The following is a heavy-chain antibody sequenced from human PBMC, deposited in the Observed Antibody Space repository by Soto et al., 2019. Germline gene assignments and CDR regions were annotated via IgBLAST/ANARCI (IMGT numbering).Heavy chain of an antibody. J-gene: IGHJ6*02. CDR3: AKGWMDV. V-gene: IGHV3-53*01. CDR1: GLTVSSYA. Sequence: EVQLVESGGGLIQPGGSLRLSCAVSGLTVSSYAMSWVRQAPGEGLEWVSVIYASDSTHYADSVKGRFTISRDNSKNTLFLQMNSLRAEDTAVYYCAKGWMDVWGQGTTVIVS. CDR2: IYASDST.